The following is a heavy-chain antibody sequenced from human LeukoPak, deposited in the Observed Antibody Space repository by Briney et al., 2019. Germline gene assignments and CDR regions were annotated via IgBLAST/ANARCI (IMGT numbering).Heavy chain of an antibody. CDR1: GFTFSSYW. CDR2: IKQDGSEK. J-gene: IGHJ4*02. D-gene: IGHD3-10*01. CDR3: ARARMAMVRGVITLGPLDY. V-gene: IGHV3-7*01. Sequence: QAGGSLRLSCAASGFTFSSYWMSWVRQAPGKGLEWVANIKQDGSEKYYVDSVKGRFTISRDNAKNSLYLQMNSLRAEDTAVYYCARARMAMVRGVITLGPLDYWGQGTLVTVSS.